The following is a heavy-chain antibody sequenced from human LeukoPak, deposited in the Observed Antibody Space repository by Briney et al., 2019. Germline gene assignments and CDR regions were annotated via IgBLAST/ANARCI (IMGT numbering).Heavy chain of an antibody. J-gene: IGHJ4*02. CDR1: GYTFTSYG. CDR2: ISAYNGKT. D-gene: IGHD4-17*01. CDR3: ARDGPDYGDYVNFDY. Sequence: ASVKVSCKASGYTFTSYGITWVRQAPGQGLEWMGWISAYNGKTNYAQKLQGKVTMTTDTSTSTAYMELRSLRSDDTAVYYCARDGPDYGDYVNFDYWGQGTLVTVS. V-gene: IGHV1-18*01.